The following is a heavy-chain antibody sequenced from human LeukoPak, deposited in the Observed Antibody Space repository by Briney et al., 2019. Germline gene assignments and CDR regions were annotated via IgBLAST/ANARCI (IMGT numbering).Heavy chain of an antibody. CDR1: GYSFTSYW. CDR3: ARRAVGDASDI. CDR2: IYPGDSDT. Sequence: GESLKISCTGSGYSFTSYWIGWVRQMPVKGLEWMGIIYPGDSDTRYSPSFQGQVIISADKSISTAYLQWSSLKASDTAMYYCARRAVGDASDIWGQGTMVTVSS. J-gene: IGHJ3*02. V-gene: IGHV5-51*01. D-gene: IGHD1-26*01.